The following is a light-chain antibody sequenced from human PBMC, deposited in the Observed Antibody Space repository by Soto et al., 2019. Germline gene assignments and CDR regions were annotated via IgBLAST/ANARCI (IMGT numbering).Light chain of an antibody. J-gene: IGKJ1*01. CDR1: QSVSRW. CDR3: QQYNDYSTWT. Sequence: DIQMTQSPSTLSASVGDRVTITCRASQSVSRWVAWYQQKPGKAPKVLIWDASSLQRGVPSRFSGSGSGTEFPLTISSLQPDDFASYYCQQYNDYSTWTFGQGTKVEIK. CDR2: DAS. V-gene: IGKV1-5*01.